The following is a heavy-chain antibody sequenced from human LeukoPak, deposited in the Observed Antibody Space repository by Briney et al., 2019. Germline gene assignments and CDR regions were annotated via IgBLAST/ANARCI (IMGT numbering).Heavy chain of an antibody. J-gene: IGHJ3*02. CDR3: AREYYDSSGRKHGFDI. V-gene: IGHV1-2*02. D-gene: IGHD3-22*01. CDR1: GYSFTDYY. Sequence: ASVKVSCQASGYSFTDYYLHWVRQAPGQGLEWMGWIDPHSGGTNYAQKFQGRVTMTRDTSISTAYMELSSLRSDDTAVYYCAREYYDSSGRKHGFDIWGQGTMVTVSS. CDR2: IDPHSGGT.